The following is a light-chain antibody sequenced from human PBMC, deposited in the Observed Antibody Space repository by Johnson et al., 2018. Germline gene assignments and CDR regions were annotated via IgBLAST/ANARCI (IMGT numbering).Light chain of an antibody. Sequence: QSVLTQPPSVSAAPGQKVTISCSGSSSNIGNNYVSWYQQLPGTAPKLLIYENNKRPSGLPDRFSGSKSGTSATLGITGLQPVDEADYYCGTWDSSLSAGNVFGTGTKVTVL. CDR1: SSNIGNNY. CDR2: ENN. V-gene: IGLV1-51*02. J-gene: IGLJ1*01. CDR3: GTWDSSLSAGNV.